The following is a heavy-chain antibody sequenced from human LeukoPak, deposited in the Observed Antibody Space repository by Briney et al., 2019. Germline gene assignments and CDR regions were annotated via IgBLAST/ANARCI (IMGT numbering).Heavy chain of an antibody. CDR2: ISYDGSNK. CDR3: ARDNSGSYPYYFDY. CDR1: GFTFSSYA. V-gene: IGHV3-30-3*01. J-gene: IGHJ4*02. D-gene: IGHD1-26*01. Sequence: GGSPRLSCAASGFTFSSYAMHWVRQAPGKGLEWVAVISYDGSNKYYADSVKGRFTISRDNSKNTLYLQMNSLRAEDTAVYYCARDNSGSYPYYFDYWGQGTLVTVSS.